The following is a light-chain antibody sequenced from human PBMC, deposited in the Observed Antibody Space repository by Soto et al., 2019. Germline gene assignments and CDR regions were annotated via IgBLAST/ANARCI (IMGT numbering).Light chain of an antibody. Sequence: IQLTQSPSSLSASLGDRVTITCRASQGISSYLAWYQQKPGKVPKLLIYATSSLHSGVPSRFSGSGSGTDFTLSIGSLQPEDVETYYCQQTHSLPLSFGPGTKVDIK. J-gene: IGKJ3*01. CDR2: ATS. CDR1: QGISSY. CDR3: QQTHSLPLS. V-gene: IGKV1-12*01.